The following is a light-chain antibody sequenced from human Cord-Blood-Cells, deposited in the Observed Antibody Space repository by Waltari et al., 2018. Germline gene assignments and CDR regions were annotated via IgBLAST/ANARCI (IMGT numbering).Light chain of an antibody. V-gene: IGKV1-33*01. CDR3: QQYDNLPYT. CDR1: QDISNY. Sequence: DIQMTQSPSSLSASVGDRVTITCQASQDISNYLNWYQQKPGKDPKLLIYDASNLETGXXSKFSGSGSGTDFTFTISSLQPEDIATYYCQQYDNLPYTFGQWTKLEIK. CDR2: DAS. J-gene: IGKJ2*01.